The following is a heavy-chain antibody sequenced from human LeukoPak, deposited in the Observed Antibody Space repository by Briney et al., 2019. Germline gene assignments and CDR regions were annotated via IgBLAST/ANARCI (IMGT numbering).Heavy chain of an antibody. V-gene: IGHV1-69*05. CDR3: ARDPRVSDSGFDWAYVQDYFDY. CDR1: GGTFSSYA. J-gene: IGHJ4*02. D-gene: IGHD3-9*01. CDR2: IIPIFGTA. Sequence: SVKVSCKASGGTFSSYAISWVRQAPGQGLEWMGGIIPIFGTANYAQKFQGRVTITTDESTSTAYMELRSLRSDDTAVYYCARDPRVSDSGFDWAYVQDYFDYWGQGTLVTVSS.